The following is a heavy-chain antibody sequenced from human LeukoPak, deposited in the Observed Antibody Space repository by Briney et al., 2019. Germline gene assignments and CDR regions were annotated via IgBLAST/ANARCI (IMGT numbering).Heavy chain of an antibody. CDR3: ARDDVGYFDY. Sequence: GGSLRLSCAASGFTVSSYSMNWVRRAPGKGLEWVSYISSSSSSTHYADSVKGRFTISRDNAKNSLYLQMNSLRAEDTAVYYCARDDVGYFDYWGQGTLVTVSS. D-gene: IGHD1-26*01. V-gene: IGHV3-48*01. CDR2: ISSSSSST. CDR1: GFTVSSYS. J-gene: IGHJ4*02.